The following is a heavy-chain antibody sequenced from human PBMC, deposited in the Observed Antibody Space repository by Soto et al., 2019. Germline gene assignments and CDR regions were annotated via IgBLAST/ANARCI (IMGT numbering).Heavy chain of an antibody. CDR1: GFTFSSYA. V-gene: IGHV3-30*04. J-gene: IGHJ6*02. D-gene: IGHD6-13*01. Sequence: GGSLRLSCAASGFTFSSYAMHGVRQAPGKXLEGVELKSYDGATKYYADCRKGRFTNSTDNIMNSLYLQMNSLGAEATAVYYCARARGSSWYLRNYYYYYIMDVCGQGSTVTVS. CDR3: ARARGSSWYLRNYYYYYIMDV. CDR2: KSYDGATK.